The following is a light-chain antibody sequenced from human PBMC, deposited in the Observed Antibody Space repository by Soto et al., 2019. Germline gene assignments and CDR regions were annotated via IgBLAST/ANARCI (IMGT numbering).Light chain of an antibody. CDR2: GGS. J-gene: IGLJ1*01. CDR1: SSDVGGYDS. V-gene: IGLV2-14*01. CDR3: SSSKRGINYV. Sequence: QSVLTQPASVSGSPGQSITISCTGTSSDVGGYDSVCWYQQHQGKAPKVMIYGGSKRPSGVSDRFSGSKSGNTASLTISGLQPADEADYYCSSSKRGINYVFGSGTKLTVL.